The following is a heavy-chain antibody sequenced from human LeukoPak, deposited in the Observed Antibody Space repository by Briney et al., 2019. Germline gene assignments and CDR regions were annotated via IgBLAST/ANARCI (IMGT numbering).Heavy chain of an antibody. CDR2: ISSSGSTI. J-gene: IGHJ4*02. V-gene: IGHV3-48*03. CDR1: GFTFSSHE. CDR3: ARKGRNFDY. Sequence: GGSLRLSCAASGFTFSSHEMNWVRQAPGKGLEWVSYISSSGSTIYYADSVKGRFTISRDNAKNSLYLQMNSLRAEDTAVYYCARKGRNFDYWGQGTLVTVSS.